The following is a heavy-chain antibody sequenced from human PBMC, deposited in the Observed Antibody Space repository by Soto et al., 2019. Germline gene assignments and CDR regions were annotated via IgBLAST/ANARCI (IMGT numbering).Heavy chain of an antibody. Sequence: QVQLVQSGAEVKKPGSSVKVSCKASGGTFSSYAISWVRQAPGQGLEWMGGIIPIFGTANYAQKFQGRVTITADESTITAYMALSRLRSEDTAVYYCARHGEMATIHHPADRYYYYGMDFWGQGTTVTVSS. CDR1: GGTFSSYA. CDR3: ARHGEMATIHHPADRYYYYGMDF. D-gene: IGHD5-12*01. J-gene: IGHJ6*02. V-gene: IGHV1-69*01. CDR2: IIPIFGTA.